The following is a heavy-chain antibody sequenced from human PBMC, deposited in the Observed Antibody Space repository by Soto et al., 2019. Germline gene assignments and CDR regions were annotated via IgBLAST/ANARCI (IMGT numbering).Heavy chain of an antibody. CDR1: GYTFNAYY. CDR2: INPNSGDT. Sequence: EASVKVSCKASGYTFNAYYIHWVRQAPGQGLEWVGRINPNSGDTTYTQKFEGRVTMTRDTSISTAYLELTGLRSDDTAIYYCARDPRPLYNFDHWGQGTLVTVSS. V-gene: IGHV1-2*02. D-gene: IGHD6-6*01. CDR3: ARDPRPLYNFDH. J-gene: IGHJ4*02.